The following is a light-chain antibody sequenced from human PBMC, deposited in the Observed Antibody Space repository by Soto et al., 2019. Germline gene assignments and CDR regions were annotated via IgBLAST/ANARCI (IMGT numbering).Light chain of an antibody. CDR1: QSISSW. V-gene: IGKV1-5*01. CDR3: QQYNTRRYT. J-gene: IGKJ2*01. Sequence: DIQMTQSPSTLSASVGDRVTITCRASQSISSWLAWYQQKPGKAPKLLIYDASSLESGVPSRFSGSGSGTEFTLTISSLQHDDFATYYCQQYNTRRYTFGQGTKLEIK. CDR2: DAS.